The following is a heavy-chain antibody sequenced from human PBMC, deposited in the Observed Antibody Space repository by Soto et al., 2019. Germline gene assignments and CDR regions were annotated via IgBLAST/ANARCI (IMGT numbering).Heavy chain of an antibody. J-gene: IGHJ4*02. CDR1: GFTFSSSA. Sequence: PGGSLRLSCSASGFTFSSSAMSWVRQAPGKGLEWVSVISGTGGNTYYADSVKGRFSISRDNAKNSLYLQMNSLRAEDTAVYYCARVEYSSSWQFDYWGQGTLVTVSS. D-gene: IGHD6-13*01. CDR3: ARVEYSSSWQFDY. CDR2: ISGTGGNT. V-gene: IGHV3-23*01.